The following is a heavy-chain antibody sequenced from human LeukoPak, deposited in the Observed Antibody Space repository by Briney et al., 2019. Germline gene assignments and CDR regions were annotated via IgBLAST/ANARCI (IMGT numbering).Heavy chain of an antibody. CDR2: LYYSGSI. J-gene: IGHJ6*03. CDR1: GGSITTSNHC. V-gene: IGHV4-39*01. Sequence: SETLSLTCIDPGGSITTSNHCSGWIRQSPGKGLEWIGSLYYSGSIYYNPSLRSRLTISVDMPNNQFSLNLRYVTAADTGQYESSGLPGVLGYYYYMDVWGKGTTVTVSS. CDR3: SGLPGVLGYYYYMDV. D-gene: IGHD3-10*01.